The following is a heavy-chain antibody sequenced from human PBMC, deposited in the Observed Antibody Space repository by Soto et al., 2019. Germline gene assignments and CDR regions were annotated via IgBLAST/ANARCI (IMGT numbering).Heavy chain of an antibody. Sequence: EVQLVESGGGLVQPGGSLRLSCAASGFTFSAYWMTWVRQAPGKGLEWVANIKEDESEKYYVDSVKGRFAISRDNAQNSVYLQMNSLRAEDTAIYYCARDFSLDYWGQGTLGSFSS. CDR2: IKEDESEK. CDR1: GFTFSAYW. J-gene: IGHJ4*02. V-gene: IGHV3-7*03. CDR3: ARDFSLDY.